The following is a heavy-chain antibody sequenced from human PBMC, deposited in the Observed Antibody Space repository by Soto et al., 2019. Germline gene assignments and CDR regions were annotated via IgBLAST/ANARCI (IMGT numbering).Heavy chain of an antibody. J-gene: IGHJ6*02. CDR1: GFTFSSYG. CDR3: AKDHSPPLVGYCSGGSCYAGMDV. D-gene: IGHD2-15*01. CDR2: ISYDGSNK. V-gene: IGHV3-30*18. Sequence: QVQLVESGGGVVQPGRSLRLSCAASGFTFSSYGMHWVRQAPGKGLEWVAVISYDGSNKYYADSVKGRFTISRDNSKNTLYLHMNSLRAEDTAVYYCAKDHSPPLVGYCSGGSCYAGMDVWGQGTTVTVSS.